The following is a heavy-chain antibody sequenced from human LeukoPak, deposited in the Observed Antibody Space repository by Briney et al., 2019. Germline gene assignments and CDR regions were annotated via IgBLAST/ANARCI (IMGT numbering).Heavy chain of an antibody. J-gene: IGHJ3*01. CDR2: TKQDGSEK. CDR1: GFTFSNSW. V-gene: IGHV3-7*03. Sequence: GGSLRLSCAASGFTFSNSWMSWVRQAPGKGLEWVANTKQDGSEKNYVDSVRGRFTITRDNAKNSLYLQMNNLRADDTAVYYCVRELRFAFWGQGTMVSVSS. CDR3: VRELRFAF.